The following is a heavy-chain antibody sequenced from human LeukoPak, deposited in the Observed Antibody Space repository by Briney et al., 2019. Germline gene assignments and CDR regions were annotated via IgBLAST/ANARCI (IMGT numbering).Heavy chain of an antibody. CDR1: GCTFSSYA. CDR2: ISGSGGST. V-gene: IGHV3-23*01. J-gene: IGHJ4*02. CDR3: ASYDFWSGFGYY. D-gene: IGHD3-3*01. Sequence: GGSLRLSCAASGCTFSSYAMSWVRQAPGKGLEWVSAISGSGGSTYYADSVKGRFTISRDNSKNTLYLQMNSLRAEDTAVYYCASYDFWSGFGYYWGQGTLVTASS.